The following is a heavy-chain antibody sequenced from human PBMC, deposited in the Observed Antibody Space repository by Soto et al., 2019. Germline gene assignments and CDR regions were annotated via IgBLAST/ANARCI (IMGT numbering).Heavy chain of an antibody. CDR3: AKDSITMVRPLYYGMGV. D-gene: IGHD3-10*01. CDR2: ISGSGGST. V-gene: IGHV3-23*01. Sequence: LRLSCAASGFTFSSYAMSWVRPAPGKGLEWVSAISGSGGSTYYADSVKGRFTISRDNSKNTLYLQRNSLRAEDTAVYYCAKDSITMVRPLYYGMGVWGQGTTVTVSS. CDR1: GFTFSSYA. J-gene: IGHJ6*02.